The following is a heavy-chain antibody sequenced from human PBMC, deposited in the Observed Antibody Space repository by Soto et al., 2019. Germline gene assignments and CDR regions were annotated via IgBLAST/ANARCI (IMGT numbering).Heavy chain of an antibody. CDR3: VRDDYGLDV. J-gene: IGHJ6*02. CDR1: GFIVSSNY. V-gene: IGHV3-53*01. Sequence: ESGGGLIQPGGSLRLSCAASGFIVSSNYMSWVRQAPGKGLEWVSVIYSGGSANYADSVKGRFTISRDNSKNMLYLQMNSLRAEDTAVYYCVRDDYGLDVWGQGTAVTVSS. CDR2: IYSGGSA.